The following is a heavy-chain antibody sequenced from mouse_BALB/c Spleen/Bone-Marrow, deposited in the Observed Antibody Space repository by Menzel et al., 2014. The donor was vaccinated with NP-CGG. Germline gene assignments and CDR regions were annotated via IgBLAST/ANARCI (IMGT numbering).Heavy chain of an antibody. J-gene: IGHJ4*01. V-gene: IGHV5-12-2*01. CDR3: ARHGYYGSRAMDY. Sequence: DVMLVESGGGLVQPGGSLKLSCAASGFTFRSYTMSWVRQTPEKRLEWVAYISNGGGSTYYPDTVKGRFTISRDNAKNTLYLLMSSLKSEDTAMYYCARHGYYGSRAMDYWGQGTSVTVSS. CDR1: GFTFRSYT. CDR2: ISNGGGST. D-gene: IGHD1-1*01.